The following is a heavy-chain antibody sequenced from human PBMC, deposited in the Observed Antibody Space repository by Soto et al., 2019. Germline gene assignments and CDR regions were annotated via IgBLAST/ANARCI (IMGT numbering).Heavy chain of an antibody. V-gene: IGHV1-18*01. CDR2: ISGYSGDT. J-gene: IGHJ4*02. Sequence: QVQLVQSGAEVKKPGASVKVSCRTSGYSFTSYGVIWVRQAPGEGLEWMGWISGYSGDTQYAQNFQGRVTMTTDASTSTVYMEMRSLRSDDTAVYYCARDENYVIDYWGQGTPVTVSS. CDR1: GYSFTSYG. CDR3: ARDENYVIDY. D-gene: IGHD1-7*01.